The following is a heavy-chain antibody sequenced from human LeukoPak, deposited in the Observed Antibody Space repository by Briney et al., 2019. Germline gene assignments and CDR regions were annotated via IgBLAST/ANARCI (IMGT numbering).Heavy chain of an antibody. J-gene: IGHJ4*02. CDR3: ARRPYSSTWYYFDY. CDR1: GYSSTINW. V-gene: IGHV5-51*01. CDR2: IYPGDSDT. D-gene: IGHD6-13*01. Sequence: GESLKISCKASGYSSTINWIGWVRQMPGKGLEWMGIIYPGDSDTRYSPSFQGQVTISADKSISTAYLQWSSLKASDAAMYYCARRPYSSTWYYFDYWGQGTLVTVSS.